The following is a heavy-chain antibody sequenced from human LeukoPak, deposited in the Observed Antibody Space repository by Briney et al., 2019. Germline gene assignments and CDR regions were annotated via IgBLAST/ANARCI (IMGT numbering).Heavy chain of an antibody. Sequence: GGSMRLACAADGFTFSSYAMSWVSQAPGKGLEWVSAISGSGGSTYYADSVKGRFTISRDNSKNTLYLQMNSLRAEDTAVYYCAKGDIVVVPAWPPDYWGQGTLVTVSS. CDR1: GFTFSSYA. CDR3: AKGDIVVVPAWPPDY. J-gene: IGHJ4*02. D-gene: IGHD2-2*01. CDR2: ISGSGGST. V-gene: IGHV3-23*01.